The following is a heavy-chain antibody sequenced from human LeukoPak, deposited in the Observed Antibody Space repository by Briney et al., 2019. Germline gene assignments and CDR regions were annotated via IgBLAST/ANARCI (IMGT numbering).Heavy chain of an antibody. V-gene: IGHV3-7*01. D-gene: IGHD6-19*01. J-gene: IGHJ4*02. CDR1: GFTFINYS. CDR2: IKQDGSRK. CDR3: ARETPDSSGWD. Sequence: PGGSLRLSCTASGFTFINYSMNWVRQAPGKGLEWVANIKQDGSRKYYVDSVKGRFTISRDNAKNSLYLQMNSLRSEDTAVYYCARETPDSSGWDWGQGTLVTVSS.